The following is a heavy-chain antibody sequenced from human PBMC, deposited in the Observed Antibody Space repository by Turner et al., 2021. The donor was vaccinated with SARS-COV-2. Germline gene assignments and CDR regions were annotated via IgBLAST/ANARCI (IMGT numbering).Heavy chain of an antibody. CDR2: ISDDGSNE. V-gene: IGHV3-30-3*01. Sequence: VQLVESGGGVVQPGRSLRLSCAASGFTFRTYALHWVRQAPGKGLEGVAVISDDGSNENYADSVKGRFTISRDNSKNTLYLQMNSLRTEDTAVYYCARAPSYCSSTSCPPPFDYWGQGTLVTVSS. CDR1: GFTFRTYA. J-gene: IGHJ4*02. D-gene: IGHD2-2*01. CDR3: ARAPSYCSSTSCPPPFDY.